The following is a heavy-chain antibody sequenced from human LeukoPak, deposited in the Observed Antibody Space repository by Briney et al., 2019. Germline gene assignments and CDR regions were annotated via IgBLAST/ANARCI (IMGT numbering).Heavy chain of an antibody. J-gene: IGHJ4*02. Sequence: PSETLSLTCAVYGGSFSGYYWSWIRQPPGKGLEWIGEINHSGSTNYNPSLKSRVTISVDTSKNQFSLKLSSVTAADTAVYYCARVLASGWYADDYWGQGTLVTVSS. CDR2: INHSGST. V-gene: IGHV4-34*01. D-gene: IGHD6-19*01. CDR1: GGSFSGYY. CDR3: ARVLASGWYADDY.